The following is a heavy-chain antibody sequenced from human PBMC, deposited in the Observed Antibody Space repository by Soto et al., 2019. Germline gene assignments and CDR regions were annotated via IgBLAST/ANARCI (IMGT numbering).Heavy chain of an antibody. V-gene: IGHV3-30*18. J-gene: IGHJ6*02. CDR1: GFTFSIYG. CDR2: ISYDGSNR. CDR3: AKRLSRFYYYGMDV. Sequence: AGGSLRLSCAASGFTFSIYGMHWVRQTPGKGLERVAVISYDGSNRNYADSVKGRFTISRDNSKNTLYLQMNSLRPEDAAVYYCAKRLSRFYYYGMDVWGQGTTVTVSS. D-gene: IGHD6-13*01.